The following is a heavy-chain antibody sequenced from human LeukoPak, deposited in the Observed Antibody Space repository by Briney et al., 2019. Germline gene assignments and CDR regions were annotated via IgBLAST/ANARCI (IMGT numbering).Heavy chain of an antibody. CDR3: TGNYYGSGSYADFDY. Sequence: GGSMRLSCAASGFTFSGSALHWVRQASGKGLEWVGRIKSTANGYATAYAASVKGRFTISRDDSKNTAYLQMDSLKTEDTAVYYCTGNYYGSGSYADFDYWGQGTLVTVSS. J-gene: IGHJ4*02. V-gene: IGHV3-73*01. D-gene: IGHD3-10*01. CDR1: GFTFSGSA. CDR2: IKSTANGYAT.